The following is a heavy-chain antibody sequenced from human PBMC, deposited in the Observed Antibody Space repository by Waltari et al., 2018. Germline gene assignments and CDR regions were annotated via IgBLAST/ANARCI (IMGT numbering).Heavy chain of an antibody. CDR2: ISYDGSNK. D-gene: IGHD3-3*01. J-gene: IGHJ6*02. CDR1: GFTFSSYA. Sequence: QVQLVESGGGVVQPGRSLRLSCAASGFTFSSYAMHWVRQAPGKGLEWVAVISYDGSNKYYADSVKGRFTISRDNSKNTLYLQMNSLRAEDTAVYYCARDDPGLRFLEWFQKTSGGMDVWGQGTTVTVSS. V-gene: IGHV3-30*01. CDR3: ARDDPGLRFLEWFQKTSGGMDV.